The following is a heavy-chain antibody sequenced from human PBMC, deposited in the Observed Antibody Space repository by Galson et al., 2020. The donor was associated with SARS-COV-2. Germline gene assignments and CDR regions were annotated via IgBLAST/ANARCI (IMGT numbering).Heavy chain of an antibody. J-gene: IGHJ4*02. CDR3: ARGDMRNHYFDY. V-gene: IGHV3-74*01. CDR2: IYSEGSST. CDR1: GFTFSSYW. Sequence: ESLKISCAASGFTFSSYWMHWVRQAPGKGLVWVSRIYSEGSSTSYADSVKGRFTISGDDAKNTLYLHMRSPRAEDTAVYYCARGDMRNHYFDYWGQGTLVTVSS.